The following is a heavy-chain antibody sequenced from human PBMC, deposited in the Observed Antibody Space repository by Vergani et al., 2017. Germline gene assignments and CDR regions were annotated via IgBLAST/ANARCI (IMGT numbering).Heavy chain of an antibody. V-gene: IGHV1-2*02. CDR3: ARVAGAQPPDY. J-gene: IGHJ4*02. Sequence: QVQLVQSGAEVKKPGSSVKVSCKASGGTFSSYAISWVRQAPGQGLEWMGWINPNSGGTNYAQKFQGRVTMTRDTSISTAYMELSRLRSDDTAVYYCARVAGAQPPDYWGQGTLVTVSS. CDR1: GGTFSSYA. D-gene: IGHD6-19*01. CDR2: INPNSGGT.